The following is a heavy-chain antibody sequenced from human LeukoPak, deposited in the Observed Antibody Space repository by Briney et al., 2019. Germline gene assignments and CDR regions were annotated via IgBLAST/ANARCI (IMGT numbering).Heavy chain of an antibody. CDR2: INQDGSKS. D-gene: IGHD3-16*01. V-gene: IGHV3-7*01. CDR1: GLTFNTHW. CDR3: ARDTTDQNTEIYYDYSDI. J-gene: IGHJ3*02. Sequence: GRTLRLSCAASGLTFNTHWQTWVRHAPGEGLEGVANINQDGSKSNYVESAEGRFTIPRDNDKNSMYVQMNRMRLEDTAVDYYARDTTDQNTEIYYDYSDIWGRGTMVTVSS.